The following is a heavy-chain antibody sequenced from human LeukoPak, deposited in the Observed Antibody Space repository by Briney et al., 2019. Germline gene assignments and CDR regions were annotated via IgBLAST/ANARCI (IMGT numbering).Heavy chain of an antibody. Sequence: GSSVKVSCKASGFTFSNYYIHWVRQSPGQGLEWMGELNPSGGGTRYAQKFQGRVTMTRDMSANTVDMERSSLRSEDTATYYCDSGIVARLDCWGQGTRVTVTS. D-gene: IGHD6-6*01. CDR2: LNPSGGGT. J-gene: IGHJ4*02. V-gene: IGHV1-46*01. CDR1: GFTFSNYY. CDR3: DSGIVARLDC.